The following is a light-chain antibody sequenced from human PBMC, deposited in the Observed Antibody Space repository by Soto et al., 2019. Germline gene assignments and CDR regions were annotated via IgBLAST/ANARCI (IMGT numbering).Light chain of an antibody. Sequence: DIQMTQSPSSLSASVGDRVTITCRASQTISNYLNWYQQQPGKAPKLLIYAASTLQSGVPSRFSGSGSGTEFTLTISSLQPEDFATYYCQQLNSYPLTFGGGTKVDIK. CDR3: QQLNSYPLT. CDR1: QTISNY. V-gene: IGKV1-9*01. CDR2: AAS. J-gene: IGKJ4*01.